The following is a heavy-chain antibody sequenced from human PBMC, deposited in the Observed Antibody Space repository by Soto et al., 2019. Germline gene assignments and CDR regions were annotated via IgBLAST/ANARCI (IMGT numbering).Heavy chain of an antibody. CDR1: GYTFTSYG. CDR2: ISAYNGNT. D-gene: IGHD5-18*01. J-gene: IGHJ3*02. Sequence: GASVKVSCKASGYTFTSYGISWVRQAPGQGLEWMGWISAYNGNTNYAQKLQGRVTMTTDTSTSTAYMELRSLRSDDTAVYYCLIGYSYGIARDAFDIWGQGTMVTVSS. V-gene: IGHV1-18*01. CDR3: LIGYSYGIARDAFDI.